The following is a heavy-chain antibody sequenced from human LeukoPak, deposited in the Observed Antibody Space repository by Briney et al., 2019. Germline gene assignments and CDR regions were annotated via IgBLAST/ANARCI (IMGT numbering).Heavy chain of an antibody. CDR1: GFTFSSYS. Sequence: AGGSLRLSCAASGFTFSSYSMNWVRQAPGKGLEWVSYISSSSSTIYYADSVKGRFTISRDNAKNSLYLQMNSLRAEDTAVYYCARDSRVWFGEQPNDYWGQGTLVTVSS. V-gene: IGHV3-48*01. J-gene: IGHJ4*02. CDR2: ISSSSSTI. D-gene: IGHD3-10*01. CDR3: ARDSRVWFGEQPNDY.